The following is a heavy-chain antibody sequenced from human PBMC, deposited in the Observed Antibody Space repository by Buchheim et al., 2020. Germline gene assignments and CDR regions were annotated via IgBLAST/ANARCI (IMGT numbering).Heavy chain of an antibody. J-gene: IGHJ4*02. Sequence: QVQLQQWGAGLLKPSETLSLTCAVYGGSFSGYYWSWIRQPPGKGLEWIGEINHSGSPNYNPSLKSRVPISVDPSTNQFSLTLSSVTAADTAVYYWARGLVSSSFPFDYWGQGTL. V-gene: IGHV4-34*01. CDR3: ARGLVSSSFPFDY. D-gene: IGHD6-6*01. CDR2: INHSGSP. CDR1: GGSFSGYY.